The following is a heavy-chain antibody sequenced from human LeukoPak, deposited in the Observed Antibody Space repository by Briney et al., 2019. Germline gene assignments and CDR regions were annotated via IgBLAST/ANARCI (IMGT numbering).Heavy chain of an antibody. CDR1: GFTFSSSW. Sequence: GGSLRLSCAASGFTFSSSWMHWVRQAPGKGLVWVSRISIDGSNTVYADSVKGRFTISRDNAKNTLYLQMNSLRAEDTAVYYCASSTAGNPIWGQGTMVTVSS. V-gene: IGHV3-74*01. J-gene: IGHJ3*02. CDR3: ASSTAGNPI. CDR2: ISIDGSNT. D-gene: IGHD1-14*01.